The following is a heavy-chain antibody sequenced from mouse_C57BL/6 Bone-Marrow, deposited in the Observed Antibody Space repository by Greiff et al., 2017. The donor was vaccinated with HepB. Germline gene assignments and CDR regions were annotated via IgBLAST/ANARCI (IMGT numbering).Heavy chain of an antibody. CDR2: INPSTGGT. J-gene: IGHJ3*01. D-gene: IGHD2-5*01. V-gene: IGHV1-42*01. CDR1: GYSFTGYY. CDR3: ARDYSNYDWFAY. Sequence: VQLQQSGPELVKPGASVKISCKASGYSFTGYYMNWVKQSPEKGLEWIGEINPSTGGTTYNQKFKAKATLTVDKSSSTAYMQLKSLTSEDSAVYYCARDYSNYDWFAYWGQGTLVTVSA.